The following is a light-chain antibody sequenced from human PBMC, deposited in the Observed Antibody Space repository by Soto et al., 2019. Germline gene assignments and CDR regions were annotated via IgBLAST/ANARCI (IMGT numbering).Light chain of an antibody. V-gene: IGKV4-1*01. Sequence: DIVMTQSLDSLAVSLGERATINCKSSQSVLYSSNNKNYLAWYQQKPGQPPKLLIYWASTRESGVPDRFSGSGYGTDFTLTISSLQAEDVAVYYCQQYYSTPPYTFGQGTKLEIK. CDR1: QSVLYSSNNKNY. CDR3: QQYYSTPPYT. CDR2: WAS. J-gene: IGKJ2*01.